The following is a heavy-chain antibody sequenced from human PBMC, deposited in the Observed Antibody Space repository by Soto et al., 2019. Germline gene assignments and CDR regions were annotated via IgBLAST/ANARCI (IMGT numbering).Heavy chain of an antibody. CDR1: GYTFTSYD. J-gene: IGHJ4*02. Sequence: QVQLVQSGAEVKKPGASVKVSCKASGYTFTSYDINWVRQATGQGLEWMGWMNPNSGNTGYAQKFQGRVTRTANNSISTAYMELGSLRSEDTAVYSCALAVDGTLEYVDYGGQGTLVTVSS. CDR2: MNPNSGNT. V-gene: IGHV1-8*01. D-gene: IGHD6-19*01. CDR3: ALAVDGTLEYVDY.